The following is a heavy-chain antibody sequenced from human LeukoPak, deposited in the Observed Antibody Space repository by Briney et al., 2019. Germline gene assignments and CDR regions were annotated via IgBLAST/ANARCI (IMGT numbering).Heavy chain of an antibody. CDR3: ARDQLELRGNWFDP. Sequence: GASVKVSCKASGGTFSSYAISWVRQAPGQGLEWMGGIIPIFGTANYAQKFQGRVTITTDESTSTAYMELSSLRSEDTAVYYCARDQLELRGNWFDPWGQGTLVTVSS. CDR2: IIPIFGTA. V-gene: IGHV1-69*05. D-gene: IGHD1-7*01. CDR1: GGTFSSYA. J-gene: IGHJ5*02.